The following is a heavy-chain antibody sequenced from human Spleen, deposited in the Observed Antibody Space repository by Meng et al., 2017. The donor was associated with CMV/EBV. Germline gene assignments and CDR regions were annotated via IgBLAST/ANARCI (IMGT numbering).Heavy chain of an antibody. CDR1: GFTFSNYW. J-gene: IGHJ6*02. V-gene: IGHV3-7*01. D-gene: IGHD2-2*03. CDR3: ARDSPGYCSSTSCPGYYYYYYGMDV. CDR2: IKHDGGET. Sequence: GESLKISCAASGFTFSNYWMTWVRQAPGKGLEWLANIKHDGGETYYAASVKGRFTISRDNAKKSLFLQMNSLGADDTAVYYCARDSPGYCSSTSCPGYYYYYYGMDVWGQGTTVTVSS.